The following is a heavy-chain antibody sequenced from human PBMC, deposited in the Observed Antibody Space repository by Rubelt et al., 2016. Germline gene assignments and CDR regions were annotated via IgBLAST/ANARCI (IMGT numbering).Heavy chain of an antibody. Sequence: QVQLVQSGAEVKKPEASVKVSCKASGYTFTSYGISWVRQAPGQGLEWMGWISAYNGNTNHAQKTQGRVTMTTATSTSTAYMELRSLRSDDAAVYYCAGEAYSGRYPLIDYWGQGTLVTVSS. V-gene: IGHV1-18*01. CDR2: ISAYNGNT. J-gene: IGHJ4*02. D-gene: IGHD1-26*01. CDR3: AGEAYSGRYPLIDY. CDR1: GYTFTSYG.